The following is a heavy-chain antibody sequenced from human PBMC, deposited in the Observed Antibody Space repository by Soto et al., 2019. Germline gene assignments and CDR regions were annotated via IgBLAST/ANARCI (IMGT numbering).Heavy chain of an antibody. V-gene: IGHV4-34*01. CDR2: INHSGST. CDR3: ARGLVSFFDY. J-gene: IGHJ4*02. CDR1: GGSFSGYY. D-gene: IGHD6-13*01. Sequence: KPSETLSLTCAVYGGSFSGYYWSWIRQPPGKGLEWIGEINHSGSTNYNPSLKSRVTISVDTSKNQFSLKLSSVTAADTAVYYCARGLVSFFDYWGQGTLVTVSS.